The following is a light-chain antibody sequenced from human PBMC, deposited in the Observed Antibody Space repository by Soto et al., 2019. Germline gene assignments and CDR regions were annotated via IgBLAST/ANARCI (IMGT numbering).Light chain of an antibody. Sequence: DIQMTQSPSSVSASVGDRVTMSCRASQSISTGLVWYQQKPGKAPKLLIYGASNLQSGVPSRFRGTGSGTEFTRTISRLQPEDFATYICQQADSFPFTFGPGTKVDFK. CDR1: QSISTG. CDR2: GAS. J-gene: IGKJ3*01. CDR3: QQADSFPFT. V-gene: IGKV1-12*01.